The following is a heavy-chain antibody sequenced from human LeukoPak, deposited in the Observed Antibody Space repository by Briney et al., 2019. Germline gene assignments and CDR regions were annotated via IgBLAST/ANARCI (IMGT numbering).Heavy chain of an antibody. CDR2: TSGDEDST. CDR3: TKDVMTGFNSGWYFGS. D-gene: IGHD6-25*01. J-gene: IGHJ4*02. CDR1: GFTFRSFA. V-gene: IGHV3-23*01. Sequence: GGSLRLSCAASGFTFRSFAMSWVRQAPGKGLEWVAVTSGDEDSTHYAESVRGRFIISTDNSKNSLNLQMNSLRAEDTAVYYRTKDVMTGFNSGWYFGSWGQGTQVTVSS.